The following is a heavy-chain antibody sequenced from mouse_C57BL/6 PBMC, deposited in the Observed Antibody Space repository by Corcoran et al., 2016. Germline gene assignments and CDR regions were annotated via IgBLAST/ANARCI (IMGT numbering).Heavy chain of an antibody. CDR3: ARGRYGNYDWYFDV. D-gene: IGHD2-10*02. V-gene: IGHV9-3*01. CDR2: INTYSGVP. Sequence: QIQLVQSGPELKKPGETVKISCKASGYTFTTYGMIWVKQATGKGLKWMGWINTYSGVPTYANDFKGRFAFSFETSASTAYLQINNLKNEDTATYLCARGRYGNYDWYFDVWGTGTTVTVSS. J-gene: IGHJ1*03. CDR1: GYTFTTYG.